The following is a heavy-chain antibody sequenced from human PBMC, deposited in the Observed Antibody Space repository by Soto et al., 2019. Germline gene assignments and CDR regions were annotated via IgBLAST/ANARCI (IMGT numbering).Heavy chain of an antibody. V-gene: IGHV4-61*01. Sequence: SETLSLTCTVSGGSVSSGSYYWSWIRQPSGKGLEWIGYIYYSGSTNYNPSLKSRVTISVDTSKNQFSLKLSSVTAADTAVYYCARGGEDYSNYIDYWGQGTLVTVSS. J-gene: IGHJ4*02. CDR2: IYYSGST. D-gene: IGHD4-4*01. CDR1: GGSVSSGSYY. CDR3: ARGGEDYSNYIDY.